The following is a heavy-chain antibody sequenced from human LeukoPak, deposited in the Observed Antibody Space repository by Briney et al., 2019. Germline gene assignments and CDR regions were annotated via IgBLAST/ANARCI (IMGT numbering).Heavy chain of an antibody. V-gene: IGHV4-59*01. J-gene: IGHJ3*02. CDR2: IYYSGST. D-gene: IGHD3-10*01. CDR1: GGSISSYY. CDR3: ARDRPEIAMVRGPQREDAFDI. Sequence: PSETLSLTCTVSGGSISSYYWSWIRQPPGKGLEWIGYIYYSGSTNYNPSLKSRVTISVDTSKNQFSLKLSSVTAADTAVYYCARDRPEIAMVRGPQREDAFDIWGQGTMVTVSS.